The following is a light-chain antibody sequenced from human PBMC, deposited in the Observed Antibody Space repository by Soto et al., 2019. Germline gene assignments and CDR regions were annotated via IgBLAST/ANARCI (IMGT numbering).Light chain of an antibody. J-gene: IGKJ1*01. Sequence: EIVLTQSPGTLSLSPGERATLSCRASQSVSSSYLAWYQQKPGQAPSLLISGAASRATGIPARFSGSGSGTDFTLTISRMEQEDVAVYYCQQHGSTRLTFGQGTKVEIK. CDR1: QSVSSSY. CDR3: QQHGSTRLT. V-gene: IGKV3-20*01. CDR2: GAA.